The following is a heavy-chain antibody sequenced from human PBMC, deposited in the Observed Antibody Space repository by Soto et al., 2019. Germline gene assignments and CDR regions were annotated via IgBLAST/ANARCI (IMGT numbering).Heavy chain of an antibody. CDR3: ARGIRHRPYYDFWSGYSNEFDY. CDR1: GGSISSGGYY. V-gene: IGHV4-31*03. J-gene: IGHJ4*02. D-gene: IGHD3-3*01. Sequence: SETLSLTCTVSGGSISSGGYYWSWIRQHPGKGLEWIGYIYYSGSTYYNPSLKSRVTISVDTSKNQFSLKLSSVTAADTAVYYCARGIRHRPYYDFWSGYSNEFDYWGQGTLVTVSS. CDR2: IYYSGST.